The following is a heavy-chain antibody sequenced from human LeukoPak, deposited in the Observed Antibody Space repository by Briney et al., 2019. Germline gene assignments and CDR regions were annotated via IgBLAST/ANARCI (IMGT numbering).Heavy chain of an antibody. J-gene: IGHJ4*02. CDR3: AKRIQSAMAMGY. Sequence: PGGSLRLSCAASGFTFSDYNMRWIRQAPGKGLEWVSSISRSGSTKYYADSVKGRFTISRDNAKNSLFLQMNSLRAEDTAVYYCAKRIQSAMAMGYWGQGTLVTVSS. D-gene: IGHD5-18*01. CDR2: ISRSGSTK. V-gene: IGHV3-11*01. CDR1: GFTFSDYN.